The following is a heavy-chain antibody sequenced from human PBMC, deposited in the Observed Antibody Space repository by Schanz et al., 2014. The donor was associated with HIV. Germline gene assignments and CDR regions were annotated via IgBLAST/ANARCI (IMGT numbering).Heavy chain of an antibody. CDR3: VRDAAGRFSDRSPGY. D-gene: IGHD2-15*01. CDR2: ISYTGTYM. Sequence: VRLVESGGGVVRPGRSLRLSCAASGFTFSSYSMNWVRQAPGKGLEWVSSISYTGTYMYYADSVKGRFTISRDNAKNSLYLQMNSLRVEDTAVYYCVRDAAGRFSDRSPGYWGQGTLVIVSS. V-gene: IGHV3-21*02. J-gene: IGHJ4*01. CDR1: GFTFSSYS.